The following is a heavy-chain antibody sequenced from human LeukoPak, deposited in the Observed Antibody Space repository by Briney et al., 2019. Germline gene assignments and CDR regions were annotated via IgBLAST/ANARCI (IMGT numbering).Heavy chain of an antibody. CDR3: ARGYSPTLRTTGNDY. Sequence: ASVKVSCKTSGYTFTSYDINWVRQATGQGLEWMGWMNPINGNTGYAQKFQGRITISRNSSISTAYVQVSSLRSEDTAVYYCARGYSPTLRTTGNDYWGQGTLVTVSS. J-gene: IGHJ4*02. CDR1: GYTFTSYD. CDR2: MNPINGNT. D-gene: IGHD1-1*01. V-gene: IGHV1-8*01.